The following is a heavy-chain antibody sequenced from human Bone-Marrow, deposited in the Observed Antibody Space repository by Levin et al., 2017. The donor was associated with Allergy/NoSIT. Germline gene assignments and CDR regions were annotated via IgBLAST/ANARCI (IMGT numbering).Heavy chain of an antibody. CDR1: GFIFSDYY. D-gene: IGHD2-2*01. V-gene: IGHV3-11*01. J-gene: IGHJ6*02. Sequence: GESLKISCAASGFIFSDYYMSWIRQAPGKGLEWVSYISSSGSTIYYADSVKGRFTISRDNAKNSLYLQMNSLRAEDTAVYYCARVPAASYYYYYGMDVWGQGTTVTVSS. CDR3: ARVPAASYYYYYGMDV. CDR2: ISSSGSTI.